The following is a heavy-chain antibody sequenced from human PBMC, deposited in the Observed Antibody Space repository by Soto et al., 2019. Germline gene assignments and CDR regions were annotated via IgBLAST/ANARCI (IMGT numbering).Heavy chain of an antibody. CDR3: ARARRQLVNWFDP. D-gene: IGHD6-13*01. V-gene: IGHV3-30-3*01. CDR1: GFTFSSYA. Sequence: GGSLRLSCAASGFTFSSYAMHWVRQAPGKGLEWVAVISYDGSNKYYADSVKGRFTISRDNSKNTLYLQMNSLRAEDTAVYYCARARRQLVNWFDPWGQGTLVTVSS. J-gene: IGHJ5*02. CDR2: ISYDGSNK.